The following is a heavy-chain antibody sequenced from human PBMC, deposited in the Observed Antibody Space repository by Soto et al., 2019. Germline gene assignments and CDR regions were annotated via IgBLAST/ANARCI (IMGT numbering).Heavy chain of an antibody. Sequence: GGSLRLSCAASGFTFDNCGMHWVRQAPGKGLEWVAGISWDSSTIGYADSVKGRFIISRDDAKNSLYLQMDSLRGEDTALYYCVQGRYPTMATPLDHWGQGTQVTVSS. V-gene: IGHV3-9*01. CDR1: GFTFDNCG. CDR2: ISWDSSTI. CDR3: VQGRYPTMATPLDH. J-gene: IGHJ4*02. D-gene: IGHD2-15*01.